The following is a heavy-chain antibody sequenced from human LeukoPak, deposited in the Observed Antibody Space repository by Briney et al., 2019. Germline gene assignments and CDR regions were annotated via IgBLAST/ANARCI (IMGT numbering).Heavy chain of an antibody. CDR1: GFTFSSYA. J-gene: IGHJ5*02. CDR2: ISYDGSNK. CDR3: ASRDGPPLPFDP. V-gene: IGHV3-30*04. Sequence: GGSLRLSCAASGFTFSSYAMHWVRQAPGKGLEWVAVISYDGSNKYYADSVKGRFTISRDNSKNTLYLQMNSLRAEDTAVYYCASRDGPPLPFDPWVQGTLVTVSS.